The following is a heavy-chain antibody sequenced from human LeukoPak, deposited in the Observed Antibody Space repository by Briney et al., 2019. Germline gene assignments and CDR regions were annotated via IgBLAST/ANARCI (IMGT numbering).Heavy chain of an antibody. CDR1: GFTFRNYG. CDR2: TSHDGSNK. CDR3: AKDPRDHSYGWNWRYFDY. Sequence: GGSLRLSCAASGFTFRNYGMHWVRQAPGKGLEWVAVTSHDGSNKYYTDSVKGRFTISRDNSKDTLYLQMNSLRADDTAVYYCAKDPRDHSYGWNWRYFDYWGQGTLVTVSS. D-gene: IGHD5-18*01. J-gene: IGHJ4*02. V-gene: IGHV3-30*18.